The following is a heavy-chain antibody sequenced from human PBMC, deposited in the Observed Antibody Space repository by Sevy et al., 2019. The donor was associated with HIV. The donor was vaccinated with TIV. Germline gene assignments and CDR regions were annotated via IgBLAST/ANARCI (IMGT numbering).Heavy chain of an antibody. V-gene: IGHV3-7*01. D-gene: IGHD2-2*01. CDR1: GLTFSSYW. CDR2: INQGGSQE. CDR3: TSILPAGVPAEYFQH. Sequence: GGSLRLSCAASGLTFSSYWMTWVRQAPGKGLEWVANINQGGSQEYYVDSVKGRFTISRDNAKNSLYLQMNSLRAEDTAVYYCTSILPAGVPAEYFQHWGQGTPVTVSS. J-gene: IGHJ1*01.